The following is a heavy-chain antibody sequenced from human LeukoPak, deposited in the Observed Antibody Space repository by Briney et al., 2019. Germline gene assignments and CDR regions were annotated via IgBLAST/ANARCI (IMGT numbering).Heavy chain of an antibody. CDR1: GYTFTSYD. J-gene: IGHJ4*02. Sequence: ASVKVSCKASGYTFTSYDINWVRQATGQGLEWMGWMNPNSGNTGYAQKFQGRVTMTRNTSISTVYMELSSLRSEDTAVYYCARGHYGSGSYYNGDSYYFDYWGQGTLVTVSS. D-gene: IGHD3-10*01. CDR2: MNPNSGNT. V-gene: IGHV1-8*01. CDR3: ARGHYGSGSYYNGDSYYFDY.